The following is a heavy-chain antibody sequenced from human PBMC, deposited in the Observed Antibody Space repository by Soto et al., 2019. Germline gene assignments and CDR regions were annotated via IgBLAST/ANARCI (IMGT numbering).Heavy chain of an antibody. J-gene: IGHJ4*02. CDR3: ARKLGDSGLHLDY. CDR1: GGSIGSHY. D-gene: IGHD3-16*01. CDR2: VHYSGGT. V-gene: IGHV4-59*11. Sequence: SETLSLTCAVSGGSIGSHYWSWIRQPPGKGLEWIGYVHYSGGTNYNPSLKGRLTISRDPSKNLFSLKLTSVTSADTAVYYCARKLGDSGLHLDYWGQGTLVTVSS.